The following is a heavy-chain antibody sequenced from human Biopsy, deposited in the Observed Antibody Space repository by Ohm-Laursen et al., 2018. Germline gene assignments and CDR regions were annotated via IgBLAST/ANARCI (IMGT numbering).Heavy chain of an antibody. D-gene: IGHD5/OR15-5a*01. CDR1: GYDFLDFH. CDR3: ARPSGGVSTIGFDP. CDR2: INPHTGVT. Sequence: ASVKVSCKASGYDFLDFHIHWVRQVPGQGLEWIGHINPHTGVTKYAQKFLDRITMTGDTSISTAYMDLSRLTSADPGIYYCARPSGGVSTIGFDPWGQGTLVIVSS. J-gene: IGHJ5*02. V-gene: IGHV1-2*05.